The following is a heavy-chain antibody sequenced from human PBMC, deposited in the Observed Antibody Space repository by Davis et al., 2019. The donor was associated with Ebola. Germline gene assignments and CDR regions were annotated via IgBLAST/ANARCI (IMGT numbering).Heavy chain of an antibody. CDR1: GYTFTGYY. Sequence: ASVKVSCKASGYTFTGYYVHWVRQAPGQGLEWMGWMNPNTGNTNYAQKFQGRVTMTRDTSISTAYMELSRLRSDDTAVYYCARGLVTTAFDYWGQGTLVTVSS. CDR2: MNPNTGNT. V-gene: IGHV1-2*02. J-gene: IGHJ4*02. D-gene: IGHD4-17*01. CDR3: ARGLVTTAFDY.